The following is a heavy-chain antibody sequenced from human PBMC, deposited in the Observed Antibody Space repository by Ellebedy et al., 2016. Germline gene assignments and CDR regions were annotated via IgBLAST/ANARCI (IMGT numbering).Heavy chain of an antibody. D-gene: IGHD3-22*01. Sequence: SGPTLVNPTQTLTLTCTFSGFSLRTGGEGVGWIRQPPGKALEWLALIYWNDDKRYSTSLKSRITITKDTSNNQVVLTMTNMDPVDTATYYCAHRSYYYETSGYASIWFDPWGQGTLVTVSS. CDR2: IYWNDDK. CDR1: GFSLRTGGEG. CDR3: AHRSYYYETSGYASIWFDP. J-gene: IGHJ5*02. V-gene: IGHV2-5*01.